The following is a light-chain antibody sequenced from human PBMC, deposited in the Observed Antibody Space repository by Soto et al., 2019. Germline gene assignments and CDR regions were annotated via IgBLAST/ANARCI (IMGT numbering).Light chain of an antibody. CDR2: DVN. V-gene: IGLV2-11*01. CDR1: NSDIGGYNY. J-gene: IGLJ1*01. Sequence: QSALTQPRSVSGSPGQSVTISCIGTNSDIGGYNYVSWYRQYPGKAPKVVIYDVNKRPSGVPDRFSGSKSANTASLTISGLQAEDEADYYCCSYAGSYTFVFGTGTKVTAL. CDR3: CSYAGSYTFV.